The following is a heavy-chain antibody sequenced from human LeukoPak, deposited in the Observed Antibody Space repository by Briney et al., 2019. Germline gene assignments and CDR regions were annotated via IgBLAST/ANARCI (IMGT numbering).Heavy chain of an antibody. V-gene: IGHV3-20*04. Sequence: PGGSLRLSCAASGFTFDDYGMSWVRQAPGKGLEWVSGINWNGGSTGYADSVKGRFTISRDNAKNSLYLQMNSLGAEDTALYYCARDSSSSYYYYYMDVWGKGTTVTVSS. CDR1: GFTFDDYG. J-gene: IGHJ6*03. D-gene: IGHD6-6*01. CDR2: INWNGGST. CDR3: ARDSSSSYYYYYMDV.